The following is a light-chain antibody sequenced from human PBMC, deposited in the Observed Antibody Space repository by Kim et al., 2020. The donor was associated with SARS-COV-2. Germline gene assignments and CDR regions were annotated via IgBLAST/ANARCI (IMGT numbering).Light chain of an antibody. V-gene: IGLV1-44*01. CDR3: AAWDDSLNGWV. CDR1: SSNIGSNT. CDR2: SNN. Sequence: ELTQPPSASGTPGQRVTISCSGSSSNIGSNTVNWYQQLPGTAPKLLIYSNNQRPSGVPDRFSGSKSGTSASLAISGLQSEDEADYCCAAWDDSLNGWVFGGGTQLTVL. J-gene: IGLJ3*02.